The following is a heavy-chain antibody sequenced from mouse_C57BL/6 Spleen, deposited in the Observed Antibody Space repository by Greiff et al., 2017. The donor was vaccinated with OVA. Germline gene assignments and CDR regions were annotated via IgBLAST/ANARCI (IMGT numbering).Heavy chain of an antibody. CDR3: AREDYGSRYWYVDV. D-gene: IGHD1-1*01. Sequence: QVQLQQPGAELVRPGTSVKLSCKASGYTFTSYWMHWVKQRPGQGLEWIGVIDPSDSYTNYNQKFKGKATLTVDTSSSTAYMQLSSLTSEDSAVYYCAREDYGSRYWYVDVWGTGTTVTVSS. V-gene: IGHV1-59*01. J-gene: IGHJ1*03. CDR1: GYTFTSYW. CDR2: IDPSDSYT.